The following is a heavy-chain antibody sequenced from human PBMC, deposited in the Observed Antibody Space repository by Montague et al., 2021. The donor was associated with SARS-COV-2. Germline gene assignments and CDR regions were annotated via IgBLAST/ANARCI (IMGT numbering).Heavy chain of an antibody. CDR3: ASPKEGSGYYRPFDY. V-gene: IGHV4-4*02. CDR2: IYHTGNT. CDR1: GASVTSTNW. Sequence: ETLSLTCGVSGASVTSTNWWSWVRQPTGKGLEWIGEIYHTGNTNYSQSLKNRVSISLDKSKNQLSLRLNSVTAADTAVYYCASPKEGSGYYRPFDYWGQGILVTVSS. D-gene: IGHD3-22*01. J-gene: IGHJ4*02.